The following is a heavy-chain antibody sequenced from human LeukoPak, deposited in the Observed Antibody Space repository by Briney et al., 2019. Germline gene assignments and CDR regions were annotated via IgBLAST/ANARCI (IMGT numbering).Heavy chain of an antibody. CDR2: IDHTGST. CDR1: DDSITIYY. CDR3: ARAGRSYDFDY. V-gene: IGHV4-59*08. J-gene: IGHJ4*02. D-gene: IGHD1-26*01. Sequence: SETLSLTCTVSDDSITIYYRTWIRQPPGKGLEWIGYIDHTGSTNYNPSLNSRVTISRDTSKNHFSLELSSVTAADTAVYYCARAGRSYDFDYWGQGTLVTVSS.